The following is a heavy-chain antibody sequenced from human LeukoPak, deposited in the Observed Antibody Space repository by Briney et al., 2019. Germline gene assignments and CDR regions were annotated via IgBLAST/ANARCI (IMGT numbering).Heavy chain of an antibody. CDR3: ARGTTVIQTPLFDY. J-gene: IGHJ4*02. CDR2: IYYSGST. Sequence: SETLSLTCTVSGGSISSSSYYWGWIRQPPGKGLEWIGSIYYSGSTNYNPSLKSRVTISVDTSKNQFSLKLSSVTAADTAVYYCARGTTVIQTPLFDYWGQGTLVTVSS. V-gene: IGHV4-39*07. CDR1: GGSISSSSYY. D-gene: IGHD4-17*01.